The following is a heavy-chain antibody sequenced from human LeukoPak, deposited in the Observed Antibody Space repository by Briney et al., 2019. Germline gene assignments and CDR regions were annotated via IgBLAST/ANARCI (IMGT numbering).Heavy chain of an antibody. CDR2: IIPILGIA. J-gene: IGHJ6*02. CDR1: GGTFSSYA. V-gene: IGHV1-69*04. CDR3: ATFLQEVVAARPSYYYYYGMDV. Sequence: SVKVSCKASGGTFSSYAISWVRQAPGQGFEWMGRIIPILGIANYAQKFQGRVTITADKSTSTAYMELSSLRSEDTAVYYCATFLQEVVAARPSYYYYYGMDVWGQGTTVTVSS. D-gene: IGHD2-15*01.